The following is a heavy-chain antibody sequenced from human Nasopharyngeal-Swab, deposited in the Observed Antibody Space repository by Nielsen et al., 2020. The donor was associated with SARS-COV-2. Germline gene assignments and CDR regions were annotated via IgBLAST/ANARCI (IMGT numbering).Heavy chain of an antibody. CDR3: ATVPGDY. CDR2: FDPENGDT. Sequence: ASVKVSCKVCGYSPTELSIHWVRQAPGKGLEWMGGFDPENGDTIYAQRFQGRVSMAEDTSPDTVYVELHSLRSEETAIYYCATVPGDYWGQGTLVTVSS. V-gene: IGHV1-24*01. J-gene: IGHJ4*02. CDR1: GYSPTELS. D-gene: IGHD3-10*01.